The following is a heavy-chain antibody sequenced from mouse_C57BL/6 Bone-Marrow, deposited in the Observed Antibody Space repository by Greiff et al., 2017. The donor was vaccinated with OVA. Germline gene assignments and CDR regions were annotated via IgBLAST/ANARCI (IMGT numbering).Heavy chain of an antibody. CDR2: IYPGGGYT. Sequence: QVQLQQSGAELVRPGTSVKMSCKASGYTFTNYWIGWAKQRPGHGLEWIGDIYPGGGYTNYNEKFKGKATLTADKSSSTAYMQFSSLTSEDSAIDYCARGSLYYYGSSFAYWGQGTLVTVSA. V-gene: IGHV1-63*01. CDR3: ARGSLYYYGSSFAY. J-gene: IGHJ3*01. D-gene: IGHD1-1*01. CDR1: GYTFTNYW.